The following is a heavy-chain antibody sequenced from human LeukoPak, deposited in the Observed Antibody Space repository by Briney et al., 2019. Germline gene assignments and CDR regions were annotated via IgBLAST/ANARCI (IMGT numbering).Heavy chain of an antibody. Sequence: GGSLRLSCAASGFTFSSYWVSWVRQAPGKGLEWVANIKQDGSEKYYVDSVKGRFTISRDNAKNSLYLQMNSLRAEDTAVYYCARDTYYYDSSGYYLEFDYWGQGTLVTVSS. V-gene: IGHV3-7*01. CDR3: ARDTYYYDSSGYYLEFDY. D-gene: IGHD3-22*01. J-gene: IGHJ4*02. CDR2: IKQDGSEK. CDR1: GFTFSSYW.